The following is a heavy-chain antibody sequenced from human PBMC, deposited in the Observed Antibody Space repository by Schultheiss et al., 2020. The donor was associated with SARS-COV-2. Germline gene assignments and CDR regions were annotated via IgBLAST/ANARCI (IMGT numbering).Heavy chain of an antibody. Sequence: ASVKVSCKASGYTFTDYYMHWVRQAPGQGLEWMGRINPNSGGTNYAQKFQGRVTMTRDTSISTAYMELSRLRSDDTAVYYCARGGLWFGENHYGMDVWGQGTTVTVSS. J-gene: IGHJ6*02. V-gene: IGHV1-2*06. CDR2: INPNSGGT. CDR1: GYTFTDYY. CDR3: ARGGLWFGENHYGMDV. D-gene: IGHD3-10*01.